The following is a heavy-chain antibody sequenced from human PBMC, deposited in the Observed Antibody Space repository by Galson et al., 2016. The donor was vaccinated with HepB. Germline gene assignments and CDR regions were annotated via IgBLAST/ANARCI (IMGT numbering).Heavy chain of an antibody. V-gene: IGHV3-15*01. J-gene: IGHJ4*02. CDR1: GLTFNNAW. Sequence: SLRLSCAVSGLTFNNAWMSWVRQAPGKGLEWVGRIRSKADGGTTHYAAPVKGRFTISRNDSSNTLYLLMDSLQTEDSAVYFCTTDSGRNDFWGQGTLVTVSS. CDR3: TTDSGRNDF. CDR2: IRSKADGGTT.